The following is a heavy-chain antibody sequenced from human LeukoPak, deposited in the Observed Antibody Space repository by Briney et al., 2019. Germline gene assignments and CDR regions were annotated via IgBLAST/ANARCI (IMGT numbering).Heavy chain of an antibody. Sequence: PGGSLRLSCAASGFTVSSNYMSWVRQAPGKGLEWVSVIYSGGSTYYADSVKGRFTTSRDNSKNTLYLQMNSLRAEDTAVYYCARDSVIEMATQDDYYYGMDVWGQGTTVTVSS. J-gene: IGHJ6*02. CDR2: IYSGGST. V-gene: IGHV3-66*01. CDR3: ARDSVIEMATQDDYYYGMDV. D-gene: IGHD5-24*01. CDR1: GFTVSSNY.